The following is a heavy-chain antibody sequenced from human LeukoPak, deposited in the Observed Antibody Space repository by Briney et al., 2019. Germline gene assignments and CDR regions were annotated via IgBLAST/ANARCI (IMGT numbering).Heavy chain of an antibody. CDR2: INHSGST. D-gene: IGHD3-3*01. CDR1: GGSFSGYY. J-gene: IGHJ6*02. Sequence: SETLSLTCAVYGGSFSGYYWSWIRQPPGKGLEWIGEINHSGSTNYDPSLKSRVTISVDTSKNQFSLKLSSVTAADTAVYYCARGKYYDFWSGYYDYYYYGMDVWGQGTTVTVSS. V-gene: IGHV4-34*01. CDR3: ARGKYYDFWSGYYDYYYYGMDV.